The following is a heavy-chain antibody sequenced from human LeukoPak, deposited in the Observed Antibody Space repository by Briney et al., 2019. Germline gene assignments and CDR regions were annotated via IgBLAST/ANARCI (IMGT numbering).Heavy chain of an antibody. Sequence: GGSLRLSCAASGFTFSSYAMHWVRQAPGKGLEWVAVISYDGSNKYYADSVKGRFTISRDNSKNTLYLQMNSLRAEDTAVYYCARDNYDFWSGYPDWGQGTLVTVSS. CDR2: ISYDGSNK. V-gene: IGHV3-30-3*01. D-gene: IGHD3-3*01. J-gene: IGHJ4*02. CDR3: ARDNYDFWSGYPD. CDR1: GFTFSSYA.